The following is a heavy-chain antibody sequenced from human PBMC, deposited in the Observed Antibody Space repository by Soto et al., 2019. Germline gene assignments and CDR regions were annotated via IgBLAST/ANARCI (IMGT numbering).Heavy chain of an antibody. J-gene: IGHJ6*02. D-gene: IGHD6-6*01. CDR1: GFTFRNFG. CDR2: ISYHVGIK. CDR3: AKKLASDVSNSLWAMDV. V-gene: IGHV3-30*18. Sequence: QVQLVASGGGVVHPGKSLRISCAGSGFTFRNFGIHWVRQAPGKGLEWVAYISYHVGIKYYADSVKGPFTISRDNSQNTVYLQMNSLRPEDSAVFYCAKKLASDVSNSLWAMDVWGQGTTVTVSS.